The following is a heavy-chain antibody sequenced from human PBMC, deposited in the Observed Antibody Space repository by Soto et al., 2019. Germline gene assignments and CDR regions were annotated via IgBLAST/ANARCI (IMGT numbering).Heavy chain of an antibody. CDR1: GYTFDSNW. CDR3: TKGATSPFGS. V-gene: IGHV5-51*01. CDR2: IYPGDSET. Sequence: PGDSLKICRQTAGYTFDSNWIGWVRQMPGKGLEWMGIIYPGDSETRYSPSFQGQVTFSVXXXLXXXYXQLXXLXASDTAIYYGTKGATSPFGSWGQGTRVTVTS. J-gene: IGHJ4*02. D-gene: IGHD3-16*01.